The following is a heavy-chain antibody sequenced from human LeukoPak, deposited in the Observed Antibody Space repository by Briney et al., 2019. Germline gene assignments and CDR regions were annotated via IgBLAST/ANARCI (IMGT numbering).Heavy chain of an antibody. CDR1: GFTFSSYG. CDR3: AREVRSGIFYYYYGMDV. Sequence: PGGSLRLSCAASGFTFSSYGMSWVRQAPGKGLEWVSVIGASGGSTYYADSVKGRFTISRDNSKNTLYLQMNSLRAEDTAVYYCAREVRSGIFYYYYGMDVWGQGTTVTVSS. D-gene: IGHD3-9*01. V-gene: IGHV3-23*01. J-gene: IGHJ6*02. CDR2: IGASGGST.